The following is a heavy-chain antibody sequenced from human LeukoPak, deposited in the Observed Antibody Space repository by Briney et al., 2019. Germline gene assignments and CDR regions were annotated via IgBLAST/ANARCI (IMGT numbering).Heavy chain of an antibody. V-gene: IGHV1-2*02. J-gene: IGHJ4*02. CDR2: INLNSGGT. D-gene: IGHD5-18*01. Sequence: ASVKVSCKASGYTFTGYYMHWVRQAPGQGLEWMGWINLNSGGTNYAQKFQGRVTMTRDTSISTAYMELSRLRSDDTAVYYCARGSSWIQLWSLDYWGQGTLVTVSS. CDR1: GYTFTGYY. CDR3: ARGSSWIQLWSLDY.